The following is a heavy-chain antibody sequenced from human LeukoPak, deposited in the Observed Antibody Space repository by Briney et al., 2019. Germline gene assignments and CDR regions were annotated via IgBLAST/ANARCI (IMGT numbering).Heavy chain of an antibody. V-gene: IGHV1-18*01. CDR2: ISAYSGDT. D-gene: IGHD6-19*01. CDR1: GYTFTSYG. Sequence: ASVTVSCKASGYTFTSYGISWVRQAPGQGLEWMGWISAYSGDTNYAQKFQGRATMTTDTSTSTAYMELRSLRSDDTAVYYCARYIAVAGKDFDYWGQGTLVTVSS. J-gene: IGHJ4*02. CDR3: ARYIAVAGKDFDY.